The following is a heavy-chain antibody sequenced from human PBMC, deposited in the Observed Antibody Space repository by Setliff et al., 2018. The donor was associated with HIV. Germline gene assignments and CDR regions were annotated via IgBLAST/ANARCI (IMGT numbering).Heavy chain of an antibody. CDR3: ARSLERQWQVPYYMDV. Sequence: GASVKVSCKASGYSSTSYGIAWVRQAPGQGLEWMGWISVYNGDTKYAQKLQDRVTMTIDTATRTAYMEVSSLTSEDTAVYYCARSLERQWQVPYYMDVWGKGTTVTVSS. CDR2: ISVYNGDT. J-gene: IGHJ6*03. V-gene: IGHV1-18*01. CDR1: GYSSTSYG. D-gene: IGHD6-19*01.